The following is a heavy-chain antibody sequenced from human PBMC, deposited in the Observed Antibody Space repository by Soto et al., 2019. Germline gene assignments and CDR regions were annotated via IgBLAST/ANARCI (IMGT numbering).Heavy chain of an antibody. Sequence: GGSLRLSCAASGLTVNGNYMTWVRQAPGKGLEWVSVIYSAGSTFYADSVKGRFTISRHNSKNTVYLQMNSLRAEDTAVYYCATTGSPHDYGMDVWGQGTTVTVSS. CDR1: GLTVNGNY. CDR3: ATTGSPHDYGMDV. V-gene: IGHV3-53*04. CDR2: IYSAGST. D-gene: IGHD3-10*01. J-gene: IGHJ6*02.